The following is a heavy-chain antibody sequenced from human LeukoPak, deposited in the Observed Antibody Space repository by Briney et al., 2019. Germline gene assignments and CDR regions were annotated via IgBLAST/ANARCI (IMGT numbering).Heavy chain of an antibody. Sequence: GGSLRLSCAASGFTVSSNYMSWVRQAPGKGLEWVSVIYSGGSTYYADSVKGRFTISRDNSENTLYLQMNSLRAEDTAVYYCARAPPAAFFDYWGQGTLVTVSS. D-gene: IGHD2-2*01. CDR1: GFTVSSNY. CDR2: IYSGGST. V-gene: IGHV3-66*01. CDR3: ARAPPAAFFDY. J-gene: IGHJ4*02.